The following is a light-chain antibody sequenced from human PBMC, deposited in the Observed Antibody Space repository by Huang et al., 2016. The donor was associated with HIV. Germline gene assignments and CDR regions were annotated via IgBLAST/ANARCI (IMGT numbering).Light chain of an antibody. V-gene: IGKV1-6*02. CDR1: QGIRND. J-gene: IGKJ2*01. CDR3: LQDYSYPYT. CDR2: AAS. Sequence: IQMTQSPSSLSASIGDRVTITGRASQGIRNDLGWYQQKPGKAPKLLIYAASSLQSGVPSRFSGRASGTDFTLTISSLQPEDFATYYCLQDYSYPYTFGQGTKLEIK.